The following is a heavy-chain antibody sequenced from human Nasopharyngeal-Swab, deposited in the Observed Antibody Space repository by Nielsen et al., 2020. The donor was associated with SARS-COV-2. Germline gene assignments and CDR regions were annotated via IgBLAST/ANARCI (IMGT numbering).Heavy chain of an antibody. CDR2: INHSGST. V-gene: IGHV4-34*13. Sequence: WIRQPPGKGLEWIGEINHSGSTNYSPSLKSRVTISVDTSKNQFSLKLSSVTAADTAVYYCARKVGPWGYSTSWGQGTLVTVSS. CDR3: ARKVGPWGYSTS. J-gene: IGHJ4*02. D-gene: IGHD6-13*01.